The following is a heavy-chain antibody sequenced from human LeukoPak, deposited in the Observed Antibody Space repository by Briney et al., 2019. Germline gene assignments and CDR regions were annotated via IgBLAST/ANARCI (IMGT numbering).Heavy chain of an antibody. CDR2: IWYDGSNK. Sequence: PGGSLRLSCAASGFTFSSYGMHWVRQAPGKGLERVAVIWYDGSNKYYADSVKGRFTISRDNSKNTLYLQMNSLRAEDTAVYYCAKEQYDFWSGYYTGIFGYWGQGTLVTVSS. D-gene: IGHD3-3*01. J-gene: IGHJ4*02. CDR1: GFTFSSYG. V-gene: IGHV3-33*06. CDR3: AKEQYDFWSGYYTGIFGY.